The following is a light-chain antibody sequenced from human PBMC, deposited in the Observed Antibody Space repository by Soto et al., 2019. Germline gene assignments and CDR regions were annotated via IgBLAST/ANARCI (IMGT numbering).Light chain of an antibody. CDR1: SSDIGRYDL. V-gene: IGLV2-23*02. CDR2: EVS. CDR3: AAWDDSLNGYV. J-gene: IGLJ1*01. Sequence: QSALAQPASVSGSPGQSITISCTGSSSDIGRYDLVAWYQQHPGEAPKLVIYEVSKRPSGMSDRFSASKSGNTASLTISGLQTEDEASYYCAAWDDSLNGYVFGTGTQLTVL.